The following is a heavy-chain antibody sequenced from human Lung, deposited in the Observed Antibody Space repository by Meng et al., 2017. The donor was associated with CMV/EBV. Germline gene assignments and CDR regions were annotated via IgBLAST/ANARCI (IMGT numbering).Heavy chain of an antibody. Sequence: GESLKISCAASGFNFGTYGLNWVRQAPGRGLEWISFISSDSRTKTYADSVKGRFTISRDDAKKSLSLQMRSLRAEDTALYYCARDRGVVIPAAPYYFDYWGQGSXVTVAS. D-gene: IGHD2-2*01. CDR1: GFNFGTYG. V-gene: IGHV3-48*04. CDR2: ISSDSRTK. J-gene: IGHJ4*02. CDR3: ARDRGVVIPAAPYYFDY.